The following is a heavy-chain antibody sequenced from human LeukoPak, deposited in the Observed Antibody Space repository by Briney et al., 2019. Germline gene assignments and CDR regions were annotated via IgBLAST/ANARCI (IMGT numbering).Heavy chain of an antibody. V-gene: IGHV1-8*01. D-gene: IGHD2-2*01. Sequence: GASVKVSCKASGYTFTSYDINWVRQAPGQGLEWMGWMNPNSGNTGYAQKFKGRVTMTRNTSISTAYMELSSLRSEDTAVYYCASSKVPAATYTGFYYYYGMDVWGQGTTVTVSS. CDR3: ASSKVPAATYTGFYYYYGMDV. J-gene: IGHJ6*02. CDR2: MNPNSGNT. CDR1: GYTFTSYD.